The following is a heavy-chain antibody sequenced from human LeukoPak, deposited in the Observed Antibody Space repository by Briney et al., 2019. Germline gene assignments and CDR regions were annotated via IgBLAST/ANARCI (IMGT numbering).Heavy chain of an antibody. V-gene: IGHV3-74*01. CDR3: ARSTRDSRGYYNTLDY. D-gene: IGHD3-22*01. CDR1: GFSLRTYW. CDR2: INSDGSST. J-gene: IGHJ4*02. Sequence: LPGGSLRLSCAASGFSLRTYWMHWVRQVPGKGLEWLSRINSDGSSTTYADSVKGRFTISRDNAKNTLYLQLNSLRAEDTAVYYCARSTRDSRGYYNTLDYWGQGTLVTVSS.